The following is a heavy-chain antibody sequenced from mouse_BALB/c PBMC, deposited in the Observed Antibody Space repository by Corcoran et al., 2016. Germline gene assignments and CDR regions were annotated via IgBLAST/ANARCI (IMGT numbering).Heavy chain of an antibody. J-gene: IGHJ2*01. Sequence: QIQLVQSGPELKKPGETVRISCKASGYTFTTAGMQWVQKMPGKGLKWIGWINTHSGVPKYAEDFKGRFAFSLETSASTAYLQISNLKNEDTATYFCARYDSYYFDYWGQGTTLTVSS. V-gene: IGHV9-4*02. CDR3: ARYDSYYFDY. CDR2: INTHSGVP. D-gene: IGHD2-3*01. CDR1: GYTFTTAG.